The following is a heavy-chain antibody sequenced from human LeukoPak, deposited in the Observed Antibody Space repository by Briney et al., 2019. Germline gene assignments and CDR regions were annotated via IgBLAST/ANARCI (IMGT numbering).Heavy chain of an antibody. Sequence: ETLSLTCTVSGGSISTSSYYWSWVRQAPGKGLEWVSSISSTSTYIYYADSMKGRFIISRDNARNSLYLEMNSLRAEDTAVYYCARIIGISGTYPTDYWGQGTLVTVSS. CDR2: ISSTSTYI. CDR1: GGSISTSSYY. D-gene: IGHD1-26*01. CDR3: ARIIGISGTYPTDY. V-gene: IGHV3-21*06. J-gene: IGHJ4*02.